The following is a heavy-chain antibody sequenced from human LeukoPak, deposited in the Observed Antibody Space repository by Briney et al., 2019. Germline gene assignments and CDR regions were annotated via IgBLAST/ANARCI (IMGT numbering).Heavy chain of an antibody. CDR3: AGTNDYDILTGYYFGYYGMDV. V-gene: IGHV1-2*02. J-gene: IGHJ6*02. CDR1: GYTFTGYY. Sequence: GASVKVSCKASGYTFTGYYMHWVRQAPGQGLEWMGWINPNSGGTNYAQKFQGRVTITRDTSISTAYMELSRLRSDDTAVYYCAGTNDYDILTGYYFGYYGMDVWGQGTTVTVSS. D-gene: IGHD3-9*01. CDR2: INPNSGGT.